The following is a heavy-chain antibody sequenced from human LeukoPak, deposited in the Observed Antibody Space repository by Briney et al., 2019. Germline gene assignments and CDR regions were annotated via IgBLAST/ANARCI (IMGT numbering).Heavy chain of an antibody. CDR3: ARTPWLVRDFDY. D-gene: IGHD6-19*01. J-gene: IGHJ4*02. Sequence: SETLSLTCTVSGGSISSSSYYWGWIRQPPGKGLEWIGSIYYSGSTYYNPSLKSRVTISVDTSKNQFSLKLSSVTAADTAVYYCARTPWLVRDFDYWGQGTLVTVSS. CDR2: IYYSGST. V-gene: IGHV4-39*07. CDR1: GGSISSSSYY.